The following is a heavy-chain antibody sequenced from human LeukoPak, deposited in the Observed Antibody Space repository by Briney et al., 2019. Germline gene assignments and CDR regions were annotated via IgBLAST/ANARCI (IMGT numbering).Heavy chain of an antibody. D-gene: IGHD3-10*01. CDR1: GGTFSSYA. J-gene: IGHJ5*02. V-gene: IGHV1-18*01. CDR3: ARDVVRGGYNWFDP. CDR2: ICAYNGNT. Sequence: ASVKVSCKASGGTFSSYAISWVRQAPGQGLEWMGWICAYNGNTNYAQKLQGRVTMTTDTSTSTAYMELRSLRSDDTAVYYCARDVVRGGYNWFDPWGQGTLVTVSS.